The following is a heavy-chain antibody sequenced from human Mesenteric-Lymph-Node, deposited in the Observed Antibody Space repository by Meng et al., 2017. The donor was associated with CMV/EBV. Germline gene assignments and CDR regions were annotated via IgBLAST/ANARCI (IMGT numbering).Heavy chain of an antibody. V-gene: IGHV5-51*01. J-gene: IGHJ4*02. CDR2: IYPGDSDT. CDR3: ASLSGPGSYHAY. CDR1: GYSFTSYW. D-gene: IGHD3-10*01. Sequence: GESLKIPCKGSGYSFTSYWIGWVRQMPGKGLEWMGIIYPGDSDTRYSPSFQGQVTISADQSISTAYLQWSSLRASDTALDYCASLSGPGSYHAYWGQGTLVTVSS.